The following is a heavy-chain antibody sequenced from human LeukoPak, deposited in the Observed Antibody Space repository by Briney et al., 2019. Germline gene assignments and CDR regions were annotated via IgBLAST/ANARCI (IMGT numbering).Heavy chain of an antibody. CDR1: GFTFSAYA. CDR3: AKGSGSGWYGWFAP. Sequence: GGSLRLSCAASGFTFSAYAMYWVRQAPGKGREWVSSIEASGGATYYADSVKGRFTISRDNSKNTFYLQMNSLRAEDTAVYYCAKGSGSGWYGWFAPWGLRALVTVSS. J-gene: IGHJ5*02. CDR2: IEASGGAT. D-gene: IGHD6-19*01. V-gene: IGHV3-23*01.